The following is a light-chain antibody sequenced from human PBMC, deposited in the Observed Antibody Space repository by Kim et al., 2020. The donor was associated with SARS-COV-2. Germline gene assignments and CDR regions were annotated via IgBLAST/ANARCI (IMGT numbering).Light chain of an antibody. J-gene: IGKJ5*01. CDR2: ATS. CDR1: QTISSY. Sequence: ASVGDRVTITCLTSQTISSYLHWYQQRPGNAPKLLIYATSSLHSGVPSRFSGSGSGTDFTLTISSLQPEDFATYYCQQTYNTPWTFGQGTRLEIK. CDR3: QQTYNTPWT. V-gene: IGKV1-39*01.